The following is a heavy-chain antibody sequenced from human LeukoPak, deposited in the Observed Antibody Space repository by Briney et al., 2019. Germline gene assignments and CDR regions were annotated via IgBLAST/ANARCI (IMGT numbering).Heavy chain of an antibody. V-gene: IGHV3-74*01. CDR1: GFTFTSNW. Sequence: AGGSLRLSCTASGFTFTSNWLHWVRQAPGKGLMWVSRINGDGTTPRDADSVKGRFTTSRDNAKNTLFLQMSSLRAEDTAVYFCAREWKGALDFWGQGTLVTVSS. J-gene: IGHJ4*02. D-gene: IGHD1-1*01. CDR3: AREWKGALDF. CDR2: INGDGTTP.